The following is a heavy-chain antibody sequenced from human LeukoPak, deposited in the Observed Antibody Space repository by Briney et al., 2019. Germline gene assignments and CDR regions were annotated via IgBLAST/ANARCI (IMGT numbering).Heavy chain of an antibody. CDR2: IYYSGST. J-gene: IGHJ6*02. CDR3: ARSMVGGYYYYYGMDV. D-gene: IGHD3-10*01. V-gene: IGHV4-59*08. CDR1: GGPISSYY. Sequence: PSETLSLTCTVSGGPISSYYWSWIRQPPGKGLEWIGYIYYSGSTNYNPSLKSRVTISVDTSKDQFSLKLSSVTAADTAVYYCARSMVGGYYYYYGMDVWGQGTTVTVSS.